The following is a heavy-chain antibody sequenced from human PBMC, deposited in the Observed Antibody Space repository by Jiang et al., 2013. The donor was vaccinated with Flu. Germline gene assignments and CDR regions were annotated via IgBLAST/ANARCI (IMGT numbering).Heavy chain of an antibody. J-gene: IGHJ5*02. CDR2: ISGSGGST. D-gene: IGHD3-3*01. V-gene: IGHV3-23*01. CDR1: GFTFSSYA. CDR3: AKDRDGITIFGGVPLP. Sequence: QLLESGGGLVQPGGSLRLSCAASGFTFSSYAMSWVRQAPGKGLEWVSAISGSGGSTYYADSVKGRFTISRDNSKNTLYLQMNSLRAEDTAVYYCAKDRDGITIFGGVPLPWGQGTLVTVSS.